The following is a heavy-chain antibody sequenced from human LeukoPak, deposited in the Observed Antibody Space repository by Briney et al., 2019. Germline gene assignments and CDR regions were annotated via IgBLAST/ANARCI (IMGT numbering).Heavy chain of an antibody. V-gene: IGHV4-59*01. J-gene: IGHJ5*02. CDR1: GGSIRSYY. Sequence: PSETLSLTCTVSGGSIRSYYWSWIRQPPGKGLEWIGHIYYSGSTNYNPSLKSRVTISVDTSKNQFSLKLSSVTAADTAVYYCARDLGFGPMVRGVISPWGQGTLVTVSS. D-gene: IGHD3-10*01. CDR2: IYYSGST. CDR3: ARDLGFGPMVRGVISP.